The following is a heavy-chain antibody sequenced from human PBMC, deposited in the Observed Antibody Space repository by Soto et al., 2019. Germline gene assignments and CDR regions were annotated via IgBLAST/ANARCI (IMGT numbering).Heavy chain of an antibody. J-gene: IGHJ6*02. CDR3: ARDNGGLQSYFYYGMDV. Sequence: QVQLVQSGAEVKKPGSSVKVSCKASGGTFSSSAISWVRQAPGQGLEWLGGIIPIFGTANYADKFQGRVTITSDEATSTAYMDLSRLRSEDTAVYYGARDNGGLQSYFYYGMDVWVQWTTVTVSS. V-gene: IGHV1-69*05. CDR2: IIPIFGTA. D-gene: IGHD2-8*01. CDR1: GGTFSSSA.